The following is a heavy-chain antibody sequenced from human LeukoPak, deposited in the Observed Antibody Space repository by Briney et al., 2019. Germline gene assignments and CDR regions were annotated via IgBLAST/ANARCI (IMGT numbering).Heavy chain of an antibody. V-gene: IGHV3-7*01. CDR1: GFTFSSYW. J-gene: IGHJ6*03. Sequence: GGSLRLSCAASGFTFSSYWMSWVRQAPGKGLEWVANIKQDGSEKCYVDSVKGRFTISRDNAKNSLYLQMNSLRAEDTAVYYCARAIMGSSYYYYYMDVWGKGTTVTVSS. D-gene: IGHD1-26*01. CDR3: ARAIMGSSYYYYYMDV. CDR2: IKQDGSEK.